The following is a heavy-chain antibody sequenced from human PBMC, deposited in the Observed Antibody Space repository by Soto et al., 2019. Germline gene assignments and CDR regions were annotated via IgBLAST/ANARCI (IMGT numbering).Heavy chain of an antibody. D-gene: IGHD3-10*01. V-gene: IGHV1-46*01. CDR3: AKGYGSGSYYRY. CDR1: GYSFTNYY. J-gene: IGHJ4*02. Sequence: GASVKVSCKASGYSFTNYYLHWVRQAPGQGLEWIGIINPSDGSTSFAQKFQGRVTMTRDTSTSTVYMELSSLRSEDTAVFYCAKGYGSGSYYRYWGQGTLVTSPQ. CDR2: INPSDGST.